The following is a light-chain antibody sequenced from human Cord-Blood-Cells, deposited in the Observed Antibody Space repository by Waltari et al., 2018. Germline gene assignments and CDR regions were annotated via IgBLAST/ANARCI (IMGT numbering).Light chain of an antibody. CDR1: QSIRSW. CDR2: DAS. Sequence: DIQMTQSPSTLSAPVGDRVTITCRASQSIRSWLAWYQQKPGKAPKLLIYDASSLESGVPSRFSGSGSGTEFTLTISSLQPEDFATYYCQQYNSYSVTFGQGTKLEIK. CDR3: QQYNSYSVT. J-gene: IGKJ2*01. V-gene: IGKV1-5*01.